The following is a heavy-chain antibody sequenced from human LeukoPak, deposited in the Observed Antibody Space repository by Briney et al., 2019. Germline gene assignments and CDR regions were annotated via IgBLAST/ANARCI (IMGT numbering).Heavy chain of an antibody. D-gene: IGHD3-9*01. CDR3: AKQARGYDILTGYYKNYFDY. Sequence: GGSLRLSCAASGFTFSSYGMHWVRQVSGKGLEWVAVIWYDGSNKYYADSVKGRFTISRDNSKNTLYLQMNSLRAEDTAVYYCAKQARGYDILTGYYKNYFDYWGQGTLVTVSS. J-gene: IGHJ4*02. CDR2: IWYDGSNK. CDR1: GFTFSSYG. V-gene: IGHV3-33*06.